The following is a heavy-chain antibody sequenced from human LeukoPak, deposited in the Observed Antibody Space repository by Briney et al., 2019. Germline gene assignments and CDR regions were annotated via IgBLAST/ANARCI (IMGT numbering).Heavy chain of an antibody. CDR1: GYSISSGHY. V-gene: IGHV4-38-2*02. J-gene: IGHJ4*02. D-gene: IGHD3-10*01. Sequence: SETLSLTCTVSGYSISSGHYWGWIRQPPGKGLEWIGSINHSGTTFYNPSLKSRATISVDTSNNQISLMLSSVTAADTAVYYCARDCPSGYFDYWGQGTPATVSS. CDR2: INHSGTT. CDR3: ARDCPSGYFDY.